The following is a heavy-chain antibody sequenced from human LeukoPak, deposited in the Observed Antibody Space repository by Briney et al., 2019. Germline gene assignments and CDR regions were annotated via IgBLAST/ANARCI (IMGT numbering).Heavy chain of an antibody. V-gene: IGHV4-39*01. CDR1: GGSISSSSYY. Sequence: PSETLSLTCTVSGGSISSSSYYWGWIRQPPGKGQEWIGSIYYSGSTYYNPSLKSRVTISVDTSKNQFSLKLSSVTAADTAVYYCARQPTMVRGVGINWFDPWGQGTLVTVSS. D-gene: IGHD3-10*01. CDR3: ARQPTMVRGVGINWFDP. CDR2: IYYSGST. J-gene: IGHJ5*02.